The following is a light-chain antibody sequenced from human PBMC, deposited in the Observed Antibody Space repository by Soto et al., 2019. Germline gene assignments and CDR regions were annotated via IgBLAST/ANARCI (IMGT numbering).Light chain of an antibody. CDR3: STWDATLNALI. J-gene: IGLJ2*01. CDR1: SSNIGIYT. V-gene: IGLV1-44*01. CDR2: SNN. Sequence: QSVLTQPPSASGTPGQRVTISCSGSSSNIGIYTVNWYQQFPGTAPKLLIYSNNERPSGVPDRFSGSKSGTSASLAISGLQSEDEAEYYCSTWDATLNALIFGGGTKVTVL.